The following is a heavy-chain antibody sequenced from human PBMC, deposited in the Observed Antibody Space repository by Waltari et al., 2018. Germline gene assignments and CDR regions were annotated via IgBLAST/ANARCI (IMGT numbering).Heavy chain of an antibody. CDR1: GYTFTDFW. Sequence: EVQLVQSGAEVKKPGESLKIYCQVSGYTFTDFWIGWVRQMPGKGLEWIGIDWPEHTKTRDSPSFQGQVTISADKSISTAYLHWVSLKASDTSRYYCTRRGAVSSAGDAFEIWGLGTMVTVSS. J-gene: IGHJ3*02. CDR2: DWPEHTKT. CDR3: TRRGAVSSAGDAFEI. V-gene: IGHV5-51*01. D-gene: IGHD3-10*01.